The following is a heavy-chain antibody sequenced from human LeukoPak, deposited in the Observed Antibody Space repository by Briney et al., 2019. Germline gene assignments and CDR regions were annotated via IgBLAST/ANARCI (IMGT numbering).Heavy chain of an antibody. J-gene: IGHJ4*02. CDR2: ISWNSGSI. V-gene: IGHV3-9*01. Sequence: GGSLRLSCAASGFTFDDYAMHWVRQAPGKGLEWVSGISWNSGSIGYADSVKGRFTISRDNAKNSLYLQMNGLRAEDTALYYCAKVNSAIIAARDYFDYWGQGTLVTVSS. CDR3: AKVNSAIIAARDYFDY. CDR1: GFTFDDYA. D-gene: IGHD6-6*01.